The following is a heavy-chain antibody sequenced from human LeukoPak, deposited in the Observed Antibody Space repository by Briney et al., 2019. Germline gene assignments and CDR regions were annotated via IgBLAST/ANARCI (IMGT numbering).Heavy chain of an antibody. CDR3: ARDRRLGYCSGGSCYSGYYYYYGMDV. V-gene: IGHV3-33*01. CDR2: IWYDGSNK. J-gene: IGHJ6*02. D-gene: IGHD2-15*01. CDR1: GFTFSSYG. Sequence: GGSLRLSCAASGFTFSSYGMHWVRQAPGKGLEWVAVIWYDGSNKYYADSVKGRFTISRDNSKNTLYLQMNSLRAEDTAVYYCARDRRLGYCSGGSCYSGYYYYYGMDVWGQGTTVTVSS.